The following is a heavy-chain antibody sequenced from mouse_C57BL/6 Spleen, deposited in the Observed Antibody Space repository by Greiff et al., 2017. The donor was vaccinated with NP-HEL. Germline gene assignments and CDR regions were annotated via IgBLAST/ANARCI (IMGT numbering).Heavy chain of an antibody. CDR3: ASSYYAMDY. Sequence: QVQLQQSGPELVKPGASVKISCKASGYAFSSSWMNWVKQRPGKGLEWIGRIYPGDGDTNNNGKFKGKATLTADKSSSTAYMQLSSLTSEDSAVYFCASSYYAMDYWGQGTSVTVSS. CDR1: GYAFSSSW. V-gene: IGHV1-82*01. CDR2: IYPGDGDT. J-gene: IGHJ4*01.